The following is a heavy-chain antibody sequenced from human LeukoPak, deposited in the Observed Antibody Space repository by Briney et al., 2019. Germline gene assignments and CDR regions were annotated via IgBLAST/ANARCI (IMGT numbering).Heavy chain of an antibody. D-gene: IGHD4-17*01. Sequence: SETLSLTCAVYGGSFSGYYWSWIRQPPGKGLEWIGEISHSGSTNYNPSLKSRVTISVDTSKNQFSLKLSSVTAADTAVYYCARQHDGAELDYWGQGTLVTVSS. CDR3: ARQHDGAELDY. CDR2: ISHSGST. V-gene: IGHV4-34*01. J-gene: IGHJ4*02. CDR1: GGSFSGYY.